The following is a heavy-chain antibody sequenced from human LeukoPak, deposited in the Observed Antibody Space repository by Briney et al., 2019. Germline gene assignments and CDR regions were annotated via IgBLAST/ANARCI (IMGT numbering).Heavy chain of an antibody. Sequence: GGSLRLSCAASGFTFSTYWMKWVRQAPGKGLEWVANINPDGSDKYYVDSVKGRFTISRDNAKNSLYLQMNSLRAEDTAVYYCATDPSSSWLFDYWGQGTLVTVSS. CDR2: INPDGSDK. J-gene: IGHJ4*02. CDR3: ATDPSSSWLFDY. D-gene: IGHD6-13*01. CDR1: GFTFSTYW. V-gene: IGHV3-7*01.